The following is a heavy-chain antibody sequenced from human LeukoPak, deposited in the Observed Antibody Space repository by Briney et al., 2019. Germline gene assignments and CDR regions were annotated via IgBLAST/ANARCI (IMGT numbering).Heavy chain of an antibody. J-gene: IGHJ4*02. D-gene: IGHD1-26*01. CDR2: ISNGGSSI. Sequence: PGGSLGLSCAVSEFTFSDYYMNWIRQAPGKGLDWVSYISNGGSSIDYADSVKGRFSISRDDAKKSLYLQMNRLTAEDTAVYYCARPSKVGSFFDFWGQGTLPTVSS. CDR3: ARPSKVGSFFDF. CDR1: EFTFSDYY. V-gene: IGHV3-11*01.